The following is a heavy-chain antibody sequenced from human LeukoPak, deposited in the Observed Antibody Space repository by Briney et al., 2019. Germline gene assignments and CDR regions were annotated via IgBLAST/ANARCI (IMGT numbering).Heavy chain of an antibody. CDR2: MNPNSGNT. J-gene: IGHJ4*02. D-gene: IGHD3-9*01. V-gene: IGHV1-8*01. Sequence: ASVNVSCKASGYTFTSYDINWVRQATGQGLEWMGWMNPNSGNTGYAQKFQGRVTMTRDTSISTAYMELSSLRSEDTAVYYCARSDILTGYSLWGQGTLVTVSS. CDR1: GYTFTSYD. CDR3: ARSDILTGYSL.